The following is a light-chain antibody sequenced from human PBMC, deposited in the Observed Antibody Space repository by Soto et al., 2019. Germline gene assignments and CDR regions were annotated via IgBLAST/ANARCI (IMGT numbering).Light chain of an antibody. CDR1: QNIRGNE. Sequence: EVVLTQSPGALSLSPGEGVTLSCRASQNIRGNELAWYRQKRGQAPRLLMYGGSTRADGIPDRFSGRGTGTNFTLTISRLEPEDSAVYYGQEYGTSHPWTFGQGTKLEIK. J-gene: IGKJ1*01. CDR2: GGS. CDR3: QEYGTSHPWT. V-gene: IGKV3-20*01.